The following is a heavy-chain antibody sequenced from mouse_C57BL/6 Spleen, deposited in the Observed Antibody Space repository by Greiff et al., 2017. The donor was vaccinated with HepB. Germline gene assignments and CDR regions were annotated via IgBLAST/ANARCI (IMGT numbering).Heavy chain of an antibody. Sequence: EVQVVESGPVLVKPGASVKMSCKASGYTFTDYYMNWVKQSHGKSLEWIGVINPYNGGTSYNQKFKGKATLTVDKSSSTAYMELNSLTSEDSAVYYCARPESYGQGAMDYWGQGTSVTVSS. CDR3: ARPESYGQGAMDY. CDR2: INPYNGGT. J-gene: IGHJ4*01. D-gene: IGHD1-2*01. V-gene: IGHV1-19*01. CDR1: GYTFTDYY.